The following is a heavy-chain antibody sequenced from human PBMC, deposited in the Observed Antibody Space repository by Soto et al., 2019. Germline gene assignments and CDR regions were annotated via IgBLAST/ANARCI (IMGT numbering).Heavy chain of an antibody. J-gene: IGHJ4*02. Sequence: GGSLRLSCAASGFTFSSYGMHWVRQAPGKGLEWVAVISYDGSNKYYADSVKGRFTISRDNSKNTLYLQMNSLRAEDTAVYYCAKHLSVGYSYGYGFDYWGQGTLVTVSS. CDR2: ISYDGSNK. CDR1: GFTFSSYG. V-gene: IGHV3-30*18. CDR3: AKHLSVGYSYGYGFDY. D-gene: IGHD5-18*01.